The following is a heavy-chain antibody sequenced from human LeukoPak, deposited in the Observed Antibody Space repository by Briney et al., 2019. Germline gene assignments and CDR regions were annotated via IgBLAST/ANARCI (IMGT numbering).Heavy chain of an antibody. V-gene: IGHV4-59*08. CDR3: SLSFIDY. D-gene: IGHD1-26*01. J-gene: IGHJ4*02. CDR1: GGSITTYY. CDR2: INYSGST. Sequence: SETLSLTCSVSGGSITTYYWTWIRQPPGKGLEWIGYINYSGSTSHNPSLNSRVTMSLDTSKNQFSLKLNSVTAADTAIYWESLSFIDYWVQGTLVTVSS.